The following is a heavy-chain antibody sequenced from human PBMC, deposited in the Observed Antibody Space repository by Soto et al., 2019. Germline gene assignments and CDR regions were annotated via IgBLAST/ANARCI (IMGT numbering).Heavy chain of an antibody. D-gene: IGHD6-13*01. CDR1: GGTFSSYA. Sequence: GASXKVCWKASGGTFSSYAISCVRQYPGPGLEWMGGIIPIFGTANYAQKFQGRVTITADESTSTAYMELSSLRSEDKSVYYCARLKGYSSSRTYYYYGMDVWGQGTTVTVYS. V-gene: IGHV1-69*01. CDR2: IIPIFGTA. CDR3: ARLKGYSSSRTYYYYGMDV. J-gene: IGHJ6*02.